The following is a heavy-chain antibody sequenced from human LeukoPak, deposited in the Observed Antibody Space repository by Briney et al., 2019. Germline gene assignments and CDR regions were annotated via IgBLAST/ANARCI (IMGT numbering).Heavy chain of an antibody. Sequence: SETLSLTCIVSGGSISSDSYYWSWIRQPAGKGLEWIGRIYTSGSTNYNPSLKSRVTMSVDTSKNQFTLKLSSVTAADTAVYYCARVYGDGVDYWGQGTLVTVSS. CDR1: GGSISSDSYY. CDR3: ARVYGDGVDY. CDR2: IYTSGST. V-gene: IGHV4-61*02. J-gene: IGHJ4*02. D-gene: IGHD4-17*01.